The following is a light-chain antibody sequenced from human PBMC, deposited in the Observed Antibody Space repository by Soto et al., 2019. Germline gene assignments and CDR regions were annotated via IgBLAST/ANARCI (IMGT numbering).Light chain of an antibody. CDR3: ATWDDSLRGVL. CDR2: ANS. V-gene: IGLV1-47*03. CDR1: SSNIGSNY. J-gene: IGLJ2*01. Sequence: QAVVTQPPSASGTPGQRVTISCSGGSSNIGSNYAYWYRQLPGTAPKLVIYANSQRPSGVPDRFSGSKSGTSASLAISGLWSEDEADYYCATWDDSLRGVLFGGGTKVTVL.